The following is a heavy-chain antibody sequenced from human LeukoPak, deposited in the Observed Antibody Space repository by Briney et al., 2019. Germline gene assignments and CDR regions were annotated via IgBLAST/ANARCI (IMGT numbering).Heavy chain of an antibody. CDR1: GFTFSNYW. Sequence: GGSLRLSCVASGFTFSNYWMSWVRQAPGKGLEWVANIKQDGSEKDYVDSVKGRFTISRDNAKNSLYLQMNSLRAEDTAVYYCAKDRSGLTAYMDVWGKGATVTISS. J-gene: IGHJ6*03. CDR2: IKQDGSEK. D-gene: IGHD7-27*01. CDR3: AKDRSGLTAYMDV. V-gene: IGHV3-7*01.